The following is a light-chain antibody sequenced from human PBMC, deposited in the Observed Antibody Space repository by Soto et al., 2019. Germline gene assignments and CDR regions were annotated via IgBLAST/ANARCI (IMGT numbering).Light chain of an antibody. Sequence: DIQMTQSPSSVSASVGDRVTITCRASQDIRTWLAWYQQKPGKAPKIRIYGASSLQSGVPSRFRGSGSGTDFTPAISGPQPEDFANYECQHANCFPISVGQGTRLVIK. V-gene: IGKV1-12*01. CDR3: QHANCFPIS. CDR1: QDIRTW. J-gene: IGKJ5*01. CDR2: GAS.